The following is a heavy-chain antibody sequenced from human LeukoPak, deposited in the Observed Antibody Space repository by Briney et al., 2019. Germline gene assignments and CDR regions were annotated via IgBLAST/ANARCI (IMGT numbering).Heavy chain of an antibody. D-gene: IGHD2-2*01. CDR3: ASDSRCTSITCPSPGADY. V-gene: IGHV3-7*01. CDR1: GFTFSIDR. J-gene: IGHJ4*02. CDR2: IKQDGSEK. Sequence: GGSLRLSCAASGFTFSIDRMNWVRQAPGKGLEWVAKIKQDGSEKDYVDSVKGRFAISRDNARNSLYLQTSSLRDEDTAVYYCASDSRCTSITCPSPGADYWGQGTLVTVSS.